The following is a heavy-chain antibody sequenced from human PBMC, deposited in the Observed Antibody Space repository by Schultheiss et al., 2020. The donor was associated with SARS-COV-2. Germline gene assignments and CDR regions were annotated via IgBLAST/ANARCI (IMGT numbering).Heavy chain of an antibody. CDR3: ARIVVVPAAMIYYYYYYMDV. J-gene: IGHJ6*03. CDR2: ISAYNGNT. V-gene: IGHV1-18*01. CDR1: GYTFTSYG. Sequence: GESLKISCKASGYTFTSYGISWVRQAPGQGLEWMGWISAYNGNTNYAQKLQGRVTMTTDTSTSTAYMELRSLRSDDTAVYYCARIVVVPAAMIYYYYYYMDVWGKGTTVTVSS. D-gene: IGHD2-2*01.